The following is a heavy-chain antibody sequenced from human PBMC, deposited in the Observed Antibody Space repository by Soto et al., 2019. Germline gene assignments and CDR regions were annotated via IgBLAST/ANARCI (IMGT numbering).Heavy chain of an antibody. CDR1: GFTFSSYA. J-gene: IGHJ4*02. CDR3: AKAGRYYDFWSGYPVDY. CDR2: ISGSGGST. D-gene: IGHD3-3*01. V-gene: IGHV3-23*01. Sequence: EVQLLESGGGLVQPGGSLRLSCAASGFTFSSYAMSWVRQAPGKGLEWVSAISGSGGSTYYSDSVKCRFTISRDNSKNTLYLQMNSLRAEDTAVYYCAKAGRYYDFWSGYPVDYWGQGTLVTVSS.